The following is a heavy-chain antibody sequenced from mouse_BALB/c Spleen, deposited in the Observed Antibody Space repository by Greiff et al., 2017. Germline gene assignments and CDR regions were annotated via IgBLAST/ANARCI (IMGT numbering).Heavy chain of an antibody. CDR3: TRGLRQGMDY. CDR2: IHPGSGGT. V-gene: IGHV1-15*01. Sequence: QVQLQQSGAELAKPGASVKMSCKASGYTFTSYWMHWVKQTPVHGLEWIGAIHPGSGGTAYNQKFKGKATLTADKSSSTAYMELSSLTSEDSAVYYCTRGLRQGMDYWGQGTSVTVSS. J-gene: IGHJ4*01. CDR1: GYTFTSYW. D-gene: IGHD2-4*01.